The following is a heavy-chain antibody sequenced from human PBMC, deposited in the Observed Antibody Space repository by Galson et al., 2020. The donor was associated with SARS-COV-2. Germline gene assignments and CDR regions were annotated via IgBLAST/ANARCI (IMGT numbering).Heavy chain of an antibody. D-gene: IGHD2-8*02. CDR2: ISSSSTTI. J-gene: IGHJ1*01. Sequence: GGSLRLSCAASGFAFSSYSMSWVRQGPGKGLEWIAYISSSSTTILHTDSVRGRFTISRDNAKNSVFLQMNNLKDEDTAVYYCLGDREPSSGQEVEYFQHWGQGTRVIVSS. CDR1: GFAFSSYS. CDR3: LGDREPSSGQEVEYFQH. V-gene: IGHV3-48*02.